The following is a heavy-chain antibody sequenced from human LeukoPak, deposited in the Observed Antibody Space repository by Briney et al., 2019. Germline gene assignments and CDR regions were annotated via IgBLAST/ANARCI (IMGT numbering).Heavy chain of an antibody. CDR3: AREVSTNPHFDY. V-gene: IGHV4-59*01. CDR1: GGSLSSYY. CDR2: IYYIGST. Sequence: SETLSLTCTVSGGSLSSYYWTWIRQPPGKGLEWIGYIYYIGSTNYNPSLKSRVTISVDTSKNQFSLRLSSVTAADTAVYYYAREVSTNPHFDYWGQGTLATVSS. J-gene: IGHJ4*02. D-gene: IGHD5/OR15-5a*01.